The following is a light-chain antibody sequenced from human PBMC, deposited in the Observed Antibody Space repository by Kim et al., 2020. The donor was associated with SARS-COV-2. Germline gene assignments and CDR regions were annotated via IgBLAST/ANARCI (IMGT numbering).Light chain of an antibody. V-gene: IGKV1-17*01. CDR3: LQHNSYPIT. CDR2: GAS. J-gene: IGKJ5*01. Sequence: ASVGDRVISTCRASQDIRNDLGWYQQNPGRAPKRLIYGASSLQSGVPSRFSATGSGTEFTLTISSLQPEDFATYFCLQHNSYPITFGQGTRLEIK. CDR1: QDIRND.